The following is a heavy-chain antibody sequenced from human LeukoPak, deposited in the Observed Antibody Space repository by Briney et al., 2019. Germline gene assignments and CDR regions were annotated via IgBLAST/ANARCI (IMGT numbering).Heavy chain of an antibody. J-gene: IGHJ4*02. V-gene: IGHV4-4*07. Sequence: SETLSLTCTVSGGSISSYYWSWIRQPAGKGLEWIGRIYTSGSTNYNPSLKSRVTMSVDTSKNQFSLKLSSVTAADTAVYYCARVGYDSSSWYVDYFDYWGQGTLVTVSS. CDR1: GGSISSYY. D-gene: IGHD6-13*01. CDR2: IYTSGST. CDR3: ARVGYDSSSWYVDYFDY.